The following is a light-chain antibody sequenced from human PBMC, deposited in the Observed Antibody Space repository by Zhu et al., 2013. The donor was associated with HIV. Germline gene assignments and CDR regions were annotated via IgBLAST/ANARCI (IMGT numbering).Light chain of an antibody. J-gene: IGKJ1*01. CDR1: QRISSTY. CDR2: GAS. CDR3: QQYVDSAWT. Sequence: DIVMTQSPVTLSLSLGERATLSCRASQRISSTYLAWYQQKPGQAPRLLIYGASTRATGIPARFSGSGSGTEFTLTISRLEPEDFAVYYCQQYVDSAWTFGQGTKVEIK. V-gene: IGKV3-20*01.